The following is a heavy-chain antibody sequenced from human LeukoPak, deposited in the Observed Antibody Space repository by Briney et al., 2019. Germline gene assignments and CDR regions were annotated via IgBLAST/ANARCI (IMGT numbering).Heavy chain of an antibody. CDR3: ARGASAAGAWYYYMDV. CDR2: ISGSSSYI. J-gene: IGHJ6*03. Sequence: GGSLRLSCAASGFTFSGYDMNWVRQAPGKGLEWVSSISGSSSYIYYADSMKGRFTISRDNAKNSLYLQMNSLRAEDTAVYYCARGASAAGAWYYYMDVWGKGTTVTVSS. CDR1: GFTFSGYD. D-gene: IGHD6-13*01. V-gene: IGHV3-21*01.